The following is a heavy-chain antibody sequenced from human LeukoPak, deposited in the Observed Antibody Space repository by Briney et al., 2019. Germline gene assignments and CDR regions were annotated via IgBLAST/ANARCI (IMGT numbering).Heavy chain of an antibody. V-gene: IGHV1-2*02. CDR2: INPNSGGT. D-gene: IGHD3-10*01. Sequence: ASVKVSCKASGYTFTGYYMHWVRQAPGQGPEWMGWINPNSGGTNYAQKFQGRVTMTRDTSISTAYMELSSLRSEDTAVYYCARRIDTYVYYYGSGADAFDIWGQGTMVTVSS. J-gene: IGHJ3*02. CDR3: ARRIDTYVYYYGSGADAFDI. CDR1: GYTFTGYY.